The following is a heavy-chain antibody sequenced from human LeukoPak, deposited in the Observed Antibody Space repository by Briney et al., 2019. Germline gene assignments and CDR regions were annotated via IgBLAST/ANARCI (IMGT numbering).Heavy chain of an antibody. Sequence: GASVKVSCKASGYTVTGHYMHWVRQAPGQGLEWMGWMNPNSGNTGYAQKFQGRVTMTRNTSISTAYMELSSLRSEDTAVYYCARSLELRYFDWLLPKATPFDYWGQGTLVTVSS. V-gene: IGHV1-8*02. CDR2: MNPNSGNT. D-gene: IGHD3-9*01. CDR1: GYTVTGHY. J-gene: IGHJ4*02. CDR3: ARSLELRYFDWLLPKATPFDY.